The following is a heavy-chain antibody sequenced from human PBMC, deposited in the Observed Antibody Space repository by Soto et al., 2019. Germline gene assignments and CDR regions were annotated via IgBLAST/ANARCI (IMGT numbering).Heavy chain of an antibody. D-gene: IGHD4-17*01. J-gene: IGHJ6*02. CDR2: IYYSGST. CDR1: GGTISGYG. V-gene: IGHV4-59*01. Sequence: SEIQSLTSTVSGGTISGYGWSRIRQPPGKGLEWIGYIYYSGSTNYNPSLKSRVTISVDTSKKQLSLKVSSVTAADTAVYYCARTVTGTEAYYIMDVWGQGTTVTVSS. CDR3: ARTVTGTEAYYIMDV.